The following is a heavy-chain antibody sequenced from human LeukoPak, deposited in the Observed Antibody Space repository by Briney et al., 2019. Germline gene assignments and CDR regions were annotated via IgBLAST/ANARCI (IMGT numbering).Heavy chain of an antibody. CDR3: AKEANPY. Sequence: GSLRLSCAASGFTFSSYGMHWVRQAPGKGLEWVAFIRPDASKEYHADSVKGRFIISRDNSKNTLYLQMNSLRAEDTAVYYCAKEANPYWGQGTLVTVSS. CDR1: GFTFSSYG. V-gene: IGHV3-30*02. D-gene: IGHD4/OR15-4a*01. J-gene: IGHJ4*02. CDR2: IRPDASKE.